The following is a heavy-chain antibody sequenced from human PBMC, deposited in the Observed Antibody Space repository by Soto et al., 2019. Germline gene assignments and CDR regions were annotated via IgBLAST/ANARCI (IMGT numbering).Heavy chain of an antibody. CDR1: GYTFSSYY. J-gene: IGHJ4*02. Sequence: GASVKVSCKSSGYTFSSYYIHWVRQAPGQGLEWMGIINPTGVRTTYAQKFRGRVTMTRDTSTSTVYIDMSSLRSEDTAVYYCVRSYDDSNGFSLYQFDYWGQGTRVTVSS. D-gene: IGHD3-22*01. CDR3: VRSYDDSNGFSLYQFDY. V-gene: IGHV1-46*01. CDR2: INPTGVRT.